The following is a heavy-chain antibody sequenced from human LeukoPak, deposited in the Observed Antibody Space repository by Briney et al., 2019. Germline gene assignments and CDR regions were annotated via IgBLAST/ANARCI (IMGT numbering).Heavy chain of an antibody. V-gene: IGHV1-69*13. Sequence: GASVKVSCKASGGTFSSYAISWVRQAPGQGLEWMGGIIPIFGTANYAQKFQGRVTITADESTSTAYMELSSLRSEDTAVYYRARVDNWNTGYYYYYMDVWGKGTTVTASS. J-gene: IGHJ6*03. CDR3: ARVDNWNTGYYYYYMDV. D-gene: IGHD1-1*01. CDR2: IIPIFGTA. CDR1: GGTFSSYA.